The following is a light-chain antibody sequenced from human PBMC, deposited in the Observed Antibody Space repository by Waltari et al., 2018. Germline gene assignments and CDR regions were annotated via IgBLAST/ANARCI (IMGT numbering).Light chain of an antibody. CDR2: GAS. V-gene: IGKV3-20*01. CDR3: QQYDDSHPGIT. CDR1: QSVNRHY. J-gene: IGKJ5*01. Sequence: IVLTQSSGTLSLSPGERATLSCRASQSVNRHYLAWYQQKPGQAPRLLIYGASSRATGISDRFTGSGSGTDFTLTISTLEPEDFAVYYCQQYDDSHPGITFGQGTRLEMK.